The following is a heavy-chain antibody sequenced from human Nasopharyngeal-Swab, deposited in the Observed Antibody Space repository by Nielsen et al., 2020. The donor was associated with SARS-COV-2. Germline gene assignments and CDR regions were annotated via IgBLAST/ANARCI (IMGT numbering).Heavy chain of an antibody. CDR1: GGTFSSYA. CDR2: IIPIFGTA. Sequence: SVKVSCKASGGTFSSYAISWVRQAPGQGLEWMGGIIPIFGTANYAQKFQGRVTTTADESTSTAYMELSSLRSEDTAVYYCARDRGYGGWSEPFDYWGQGTLVTVSS. V-gene: IGHV1-69*13. D-gene: IGHD6-19*01. J-gene: IGHJ4*02. CDR3: ARDRGYGGWSEPFDY.